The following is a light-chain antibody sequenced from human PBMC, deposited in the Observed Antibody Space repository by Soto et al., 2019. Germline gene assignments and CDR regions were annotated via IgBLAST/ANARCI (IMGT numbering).Light chain of an antibody. CDR2: FAS. CDR3: QQYFSWPRGT. Sequence: EIVMTQSPGTLSVSPGERATLSRRASQNIINNLAWYQQKPGQAPRLLIFFASTRVTGIPARFSGSGSGTEFTLTINSLQSEDFAVYYCQQYFSWPRGTFGQGTKVDIK. J-gene: IGKJ1*01. CDR1: QNIINN. V-gene: IGKV3-15*01.